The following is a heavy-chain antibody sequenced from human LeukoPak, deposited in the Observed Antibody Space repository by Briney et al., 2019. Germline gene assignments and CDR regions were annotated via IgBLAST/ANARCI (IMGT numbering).Heavy chain of an antibody. Sequence: GGSLRLSCAASGFRFSDFTMTWVRQPPGKGPEWVSAIGGRGGSTYYADSLGGRFTISRDNSKNTLYLQMNSLRAEDTAVYYCAKVATMVRGVINPALDYWGQGTLVTVSS. CDR3: AKVATMVRGVINPALDY. D-gene: IGHD3-10*01. J-gene: IGHJ4*02. CDR1: GFRFSDFT. V-gene: IGHV3-23*01. CDR2: IGGRGGST.